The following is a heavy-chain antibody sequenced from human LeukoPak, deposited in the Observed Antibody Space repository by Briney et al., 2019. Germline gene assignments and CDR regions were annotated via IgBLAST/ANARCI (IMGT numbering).Heavy chain of an antibody. D-gene: IGHD3-16*02. Sequence: GGSLRLSCVASGFTFSSYWMSWVRQAPGKGLEWAANIKLDGSEKYYVDSVKGRFTISRDNAKDSLYLQMNSLRAEDTAVYYCARGFDDYIWGSYQDYWGQGTLVTVSS. J-gene: IGHJ4*02. V-gene: IGHV3-7*01. CDR2: IKLDGSEK. CDR3: ARGFDDYIWGSYQDY. CDR1: GFTFSSYW.